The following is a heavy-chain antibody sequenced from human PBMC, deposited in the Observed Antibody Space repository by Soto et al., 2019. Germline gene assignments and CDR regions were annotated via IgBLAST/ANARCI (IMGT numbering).Heavy chain of an antibody. CDR3: ARGGEGGSRWYWFDP. D-gene: IGHD6-13*01. V-gene: IGHV4-31*03. CDR2: IYYSGST. J-gene: IGHJ5*02. Sequence: TLSLTCTVSGGSISSGGYYWSWIRQHPGKGLEWIGYIYYSGSTYYNPSLKSRDTISVDTSKNQFSLTLRPVTAADTGVYYCARGGEGGSRWYWFDPWGQGTLVTVSS. CDR1: GGSISSGGYY.